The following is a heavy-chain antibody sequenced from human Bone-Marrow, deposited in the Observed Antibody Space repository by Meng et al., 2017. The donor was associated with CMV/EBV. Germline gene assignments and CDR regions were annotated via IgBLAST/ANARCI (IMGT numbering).Heavy chain of an antibody. CDR1: GGSISSYY. CDR3: AREGSGYYGMDV. Sequence: SETLSLTCTVSGGSISSYYWSWIRQPPGKGLEWVGYIYYSGSTNYNPSLKSRVTISVDTSKNQFSLKLCSVTAADTAVYYCAREGSGYYGMDVWGQGTTVTGSS. CDR2: IYYSGST. J-gene: IGHJ6*01. V-gene: IGHV4-59*01.